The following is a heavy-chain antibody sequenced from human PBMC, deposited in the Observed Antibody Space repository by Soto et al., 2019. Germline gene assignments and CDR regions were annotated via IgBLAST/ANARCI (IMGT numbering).Heavy chain of an antibody. CDR3: ARDWRGSHDAFDI. Sequence: QVQLVESGGGVVQPGRSLRLSCAASGFTFSSYAMHWVRQAPGKGLEWVAVISYDGSNKYYADSVKGRFTISRDNSKNTLYLKMNSLRAEDTAVYYCARDWRGSHDAFDIWGQGTMVTVSS. J-gene: IGHJ3*02. CDR1: GFTFSSYA. D-gene: IGHD1-26*01. V-gene: IGHV3-30-3*01. CDR2: ISYDGSNK.